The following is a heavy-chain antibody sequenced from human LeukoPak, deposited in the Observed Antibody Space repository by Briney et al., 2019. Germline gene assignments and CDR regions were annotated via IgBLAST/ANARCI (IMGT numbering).Heavy chain of an antibody. J-gene: IGHJ6*02. CDR3: ARPYSSSSYYYGMDV. CDR1: GGTFSSYA. V-gene: IGHV1-69*13. D-gene: IGHD6-6*01. Sequence: ASVKVSCKASGGTFSSYAISWVRQAPGQGLEWMGGIIPIFGTANYAQKFQGRVTITADESTSTAYMELSSLRSEDMAVYYCARPYSSSSYYYGMDVWGQGTTVTVSS. CDR2: IIPIFGTA.